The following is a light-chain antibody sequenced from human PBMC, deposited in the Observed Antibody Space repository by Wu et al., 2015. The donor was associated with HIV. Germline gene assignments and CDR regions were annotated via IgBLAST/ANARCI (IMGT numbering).Light chain of an antibody. V-gene: IGKV3-20*01. J-gene: IGKJ1*01. CDR1: QSVSINY. Sequence: EIVLTQSPGTLSLSPGERATLSCRASQSVSINYLAWYQQKPGQAPRLLIYGASIRATGIPDRFSGSGSGTDFTLTISRLEPEDFAVYYCQQYVRSSWTFGKGPRWKS. CDR3: QQYVRSSWT. CDR2: GAS.